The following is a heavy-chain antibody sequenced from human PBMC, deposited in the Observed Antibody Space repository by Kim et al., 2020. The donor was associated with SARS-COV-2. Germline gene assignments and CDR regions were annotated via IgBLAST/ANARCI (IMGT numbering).Heavy chain of an antibody. Sequence: ADSVKGRFTISRDNSKNTLYLQMNSLRAEDTAVYYCARGGGMVGVDAFDIWGQGTMVTVSS. J-gene: IGHJ3*02. D-gene: IGHD1-26*01. V-gene: IGHV3-30*01. CDR3: ARGGGMVGVDAFDI.